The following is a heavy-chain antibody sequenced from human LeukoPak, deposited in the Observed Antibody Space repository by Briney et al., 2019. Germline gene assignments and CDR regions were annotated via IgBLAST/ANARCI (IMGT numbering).Heavy chain of an antibody. D-gene: IGHD1-1*01. CDR2: IYYSGST. Sequence: SETLSLTCTVSGGSMSSYYWSWIRQPPGKGLEWIGYIYYSGSTNYNPSLKSRVTISVDTSKNQFSLKLSSVTAADTAVYYCARLSLDQRNDYYYGMDVWGQGTTVTVSS. V-gene: IGHV4-59*08. CDR1: GGSMSSYY. CDR3: ARLSLDQRNDYYYGMDV. J-gene: IGHJ6*02.